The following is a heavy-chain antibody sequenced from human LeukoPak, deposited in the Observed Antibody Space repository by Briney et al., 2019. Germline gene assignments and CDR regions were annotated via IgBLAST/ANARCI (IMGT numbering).Heavy chain of an antibody. D-gene: IGHD3-22*01. V-gene: IGHV4-61*02. CDR2: IYSSGNT. CDR1: GDSISSGPFY. Sequence: SETLSLTCTVSGDSISSGPFYWSWIRQPAGKGLEWIGRIYSSGNTDYNPSLRSRVSISIDTSKNQFSLKLSSVTAADTAVYYCARFGGYYDSSGYYPFQHWGQGTLVTVSS. J-gene: IGHJ1*01. CDR3: ARFGGYYDSSGYYPFQH.